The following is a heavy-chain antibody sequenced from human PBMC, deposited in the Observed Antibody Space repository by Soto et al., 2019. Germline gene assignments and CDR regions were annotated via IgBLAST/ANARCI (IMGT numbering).Heavy chain of an antibody. V-gene: IGHV4-59*01. CDR1: GGSISTYY. J-gene: IGHJ4*02. CDR3: ARGYHGYSYANFDY. CDR2: IYYNGNT. D-gene: IGHD3-16*01. Sequence: QVQLQESGPGLVKPSETLSLTCTVSGGSISTYYWNWIRQPPGKGLEWIAYIYYNGNTDSNPSLEGRVTISLDMPKNQLSLELSSVTAADTAVYYCARGYHGYSYANFDYWGQGILVTVSS.